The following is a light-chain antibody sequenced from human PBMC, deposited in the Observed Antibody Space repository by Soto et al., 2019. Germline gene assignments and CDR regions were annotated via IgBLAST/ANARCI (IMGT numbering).Light chain of an antibody. CDR1: SSDVGGYNY. V-gene: IGLV2-14*01. CDR2: EVS. Sequence: QSALTQPASVSGSPGQSITISCTGTSSDVGGYNYVSWYQQHPGKAPKLMIYEVSNRPSGVSNRFSGSKSGNTASLTISGLQTEDEADYYCSSYTSISTLAYVVGTGTNVTVL. CDR3: SSYTSISTLAYV. J-gene: IGLJ1*01.